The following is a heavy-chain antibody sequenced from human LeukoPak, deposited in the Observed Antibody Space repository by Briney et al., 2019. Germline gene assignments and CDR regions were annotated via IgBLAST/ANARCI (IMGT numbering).Heavy chain of an antibody. J-gene: IGHJ4*02. CDR3: ASSKVWQWPVDY. CDR1: GGPFSGYY. D-gene: IGHD6-19*01. V-gene: IGHV4-34*01. CDR2: INHSGST. Sequence: SETLSLTCAAYGGPFSGYYWSWVRQPPGKGLEWIGEINHSGSTNYNPSLKSRVTISVDTSKNQFSLKLSSVTAADTAVYYCASSKVWQWPVDYWGQGTLVTVSS.